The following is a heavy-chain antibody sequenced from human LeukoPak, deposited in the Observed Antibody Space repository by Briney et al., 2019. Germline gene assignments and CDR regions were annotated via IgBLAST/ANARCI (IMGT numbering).Heavy chain of an antibody. J-gene: IGHJ3*02. V-gene: IGHV1-2*02. Sequence: ASVKVSCKASGYTFTGYYMHWVRQAPGQGLEWMGWINPNSGSTNYAQKFQGRVTMTRDTSISTAYMELSRLRSDDTAVYYCAREIAAADQSDAFDAFDIWGQGTMVTVSS. D-gene: IGHD6-13*01. CDR3: AREIAAADQSDAFDAFDI. CDR1: GYTFTGYY. CDR2: INPNSGST.